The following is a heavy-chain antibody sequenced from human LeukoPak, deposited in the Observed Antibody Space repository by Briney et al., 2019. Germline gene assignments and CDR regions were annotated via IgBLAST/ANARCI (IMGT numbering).Heavy chain of an antibody. CDR1: GFTMSGIH. V-gene: IGHV3-66*01. J-gene: IGHJ5*02. Sequence: GGSLRLSCTASGFTMSGIHMNWVRQAPGKGLDWVSGLYAGGSTYYAGSVTGRFTISRDDSKNTLYLQMTSLRVDDTAIYYCVRGNGNVGGRLDPWGQGARVTVSS. CDR3: VRGNGNVGGRLDP. D-gene: IGHD1-1*01. CDR2: LYAGGST.